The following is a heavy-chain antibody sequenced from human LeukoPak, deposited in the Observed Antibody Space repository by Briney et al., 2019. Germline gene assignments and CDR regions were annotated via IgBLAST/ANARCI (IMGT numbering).Heavy chain of an antibody. V-gene: IGHV3-30-3*01. Sequence: PGRSLRLSCAASGFTFSSYAMHWVRQAPGKWLEWVAVISYDGSNKYYADSVKGRFTISRDNSKNSLYLQVNSLRAEDTAVYYCARLNYDFWSGVWEGYYMDVWGKGTTVTVSS. CDR3: ARLNYDFWSGVWEGYYMDV. D-gene: IGHD3-3*01. CDR2: ISYDGSNK. J-gene: IGHJ6*03. CDR1: GFTFSSYA.